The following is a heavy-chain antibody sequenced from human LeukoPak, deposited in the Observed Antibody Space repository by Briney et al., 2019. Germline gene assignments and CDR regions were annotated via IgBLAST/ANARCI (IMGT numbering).Heavy chain of an antibody. Sequence: GGSLRLSCAASGFTFSDYYMSWIRQAPGKGLEWVSYISSSGSTIYYADSVKGRFTLSRDYAKNSLYLQMNSLRAEDTAVYYCARGSSVRSGRNPYYYYYMDVWGKGTTVTVSS. CDR1: GFTFSDYY. J-gene: IGHJ6*03. CDR2: ISSSGSTI. V-gene: IGHV3-11*01. D-gene: IGHD2-15*01. CDR3: ARGSSVRSGRNPYYYYYMDV.